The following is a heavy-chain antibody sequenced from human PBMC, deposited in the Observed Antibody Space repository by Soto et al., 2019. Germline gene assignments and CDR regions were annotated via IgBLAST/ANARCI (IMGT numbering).Heavy chain of an antibody. CDR2: ISYDGSNK. CDR3: AKDLYDFWSGYEDPSTVIYYGMDV. V-gene: IGHV3-30*18. CDR1: GFTFSSYG. J-gene: IGHJ6*02. Sequence: LRLSCAASGFTFSSYGMHWVRQAPGKGLEWVAVISYDGSNKYYADSVKGRFTISRDNSKNTLYLQMNSLRAEDTAVYYCAKDLYDFWSGYEDPSTVIYYGMDVWGQGTTVTVSS. D-gene: IGHD3-3*01.